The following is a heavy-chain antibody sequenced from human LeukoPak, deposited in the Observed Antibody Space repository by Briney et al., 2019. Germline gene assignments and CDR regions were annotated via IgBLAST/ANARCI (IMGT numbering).Heavy chain of an antibody. Sequence: GGSLRLSCAASGLMSWVRQAPGKGLEWVASIKEDGGRKYYVDSMRGRLTVSRDSTKNSLYLQMNSLRAEDTAVYYCTMPRYRGFDXWGQGILVTVSS. CDR2: IKEDGGRK. V-gene: IGHV3-7*01. CDR3: TMPRYRGFDX. D-gene: IGHD1-26*01. CDR1: GL. J-gene: IGHJ4*02.